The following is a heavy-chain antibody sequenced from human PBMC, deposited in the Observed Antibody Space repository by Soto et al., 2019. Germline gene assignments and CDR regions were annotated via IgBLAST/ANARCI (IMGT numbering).Heavy chain of an antibody. CDR3: ARSPTPTTNPRRMGGYDILTGRHDAFDI. J-gene: IGHJ3*02. D-gene: IGHD3-9*01. V-gene: IGHV1-69*13. CDR1: GGTLSSYA. CDR2: IIPIFGTA. Sequence: GASVKVSCKASGGTLSSYAISWVRQAPGQGLEWMGGIIPIFGTANYAQKFQGRVTITADESTSTAYMELSSLRSEDTAVYYCARSPTPTTNPRRMGGYDILTGRHDAFDIWGQGTMVTVSS.